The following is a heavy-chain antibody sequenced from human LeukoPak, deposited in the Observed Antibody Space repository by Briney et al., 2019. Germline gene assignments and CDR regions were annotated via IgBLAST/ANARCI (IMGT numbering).Heavy chain of an antibody. CDR2: IYYSGST. Sequence: ETSETLSLTCSVSAGSISSYYWSWLRQPPGKGLEWLGYIYYSGSTNYNPSLKSRVTISVDTSKNQFSLKLSSVTAADTAVYYCARAGDYGDYGLFDYWGQGTLVTVSS. D-gene: IGHD4-17*01. CDR3: ARAGDYGDYGLFDY. J-gene: IGHJ4*02. CDR1: AGSISSYY. V-gene: IGHV4-59*01.